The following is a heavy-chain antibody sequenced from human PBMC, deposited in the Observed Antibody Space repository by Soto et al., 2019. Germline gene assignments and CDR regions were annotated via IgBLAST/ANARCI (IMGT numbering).Heavy chain of an antibody. J-gene: IGHJ4*02. CDR3: AHRGGDHVRY. V-gene: IGHV2-5*02. Sequence: QITLKESGPTLVRPTQTLTLTCTVSGFSLSTSGVGVHWIRQPPGKALEWLALIYWDDDNRYSPSLKSRLTITNATSKYQVVLTMTNMDPVDTATYYCAHRGGDHVRYWGQGTLVTVSS. D-gene: IGHD4-17*01. CDR2: IYWDDDN. CDR1: GFSLSTSGVG.